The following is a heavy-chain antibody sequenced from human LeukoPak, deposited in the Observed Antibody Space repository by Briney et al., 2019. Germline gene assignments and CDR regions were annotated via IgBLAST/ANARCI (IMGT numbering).Heavy chain of an antibody. Sequence: SETLSLTCTVSGGSISSSSAYWRWLRQPPGKGLEWLGSIYYSKNTYYNPSLKSRVTISADTSKNQSSLTLGSVSATDTAVYYCVSPRGFSYGYFDYWGQGTLVTVSS. V-gene: IGHV4-39*01. J-gene: IGHJ4*02. CDR1: GGSISSSSAY. CDR2: IYYSKNT. D-gene: IGHD5-18*01. CDR3: VSPRGFSYGYFDY.